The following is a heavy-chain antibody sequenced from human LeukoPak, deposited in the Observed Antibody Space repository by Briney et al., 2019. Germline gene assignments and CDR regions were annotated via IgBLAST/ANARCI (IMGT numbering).Heavy chain of an antibody. CDR3: ARLLAVAGGDAFDI. CDR2: LYYSGST. J-gene: IGHJ3*02. D-gene: IGHD6-19*01. V-gene: IGHV4-59*08. Sequence: SETLSLTCTVSGGSISGYFWSWIRQPSGKGLELIGYLYYSGSTNYNPSLKSRVTVSVDTSKDQFSLRLSSVTAADTAVYYCARLLAVAGGDAFDIWGQGKMVTVSS. CDR1: GGSISGYF.